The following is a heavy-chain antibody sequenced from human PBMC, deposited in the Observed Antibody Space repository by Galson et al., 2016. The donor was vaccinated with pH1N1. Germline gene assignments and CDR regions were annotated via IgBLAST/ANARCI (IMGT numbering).Heavy chain of an antibody. Sequence: SLRLSCAVSGFTFRSYAMNWVRQAPGKGPEWVSVISGGGTIHYAASVRGRFTISRDNSNNTLYLQMNSLRAEETGVYYCAKDKRSGRSGVGGFMDHWGQGTLVTVSS. CDR3: AKDKRSGRSGVGGFMDH. D-gene: IGHD6-19*01. J-gene: IGHJ4*02. CDR2: ISGGGTI. V-gene: IGHV3-23*01. CDR1: GFTFRSYA.